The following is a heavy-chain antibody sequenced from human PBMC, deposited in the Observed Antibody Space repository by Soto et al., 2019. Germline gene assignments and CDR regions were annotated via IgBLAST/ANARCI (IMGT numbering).Heavy chain of an antibody. CDR2: INSDGSST. Sequence: EVQLVESGGGLVQPGGSLRLSCAASGFTFSSYWMHWVRQAPGKGLVWVSRINSDGSSTSYADSVKGRFTISRDNAKNTLYLQLNSLRAEDTAVYYFAIDRGWFGEVPFDYWGQGTLVTVSS. J-gene: IGHJ4*02. CDR1: GFTFSSYW. D-gene: IGHD3-10*01. CDR3: AIDRGWFGEVPFDY. V-gene: IGHV3-74*01.